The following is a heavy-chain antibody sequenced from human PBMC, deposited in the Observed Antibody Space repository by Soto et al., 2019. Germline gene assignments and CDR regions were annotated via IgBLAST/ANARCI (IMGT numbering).Heavy chain of an antibody. J-gene: IGHJ4*02. D-gene: IGHD6-25*01. V-gene: IGHV4-4*02. CDR2: IHHSGNS. CDR1: GDSISSDKW. CDR3: ARGERQQQRDY. Sequence: QVQLQESGPGLVKPSGTLSLTCAVSGDSISSDKWWSWVRQPPGKGLEWIGEIHHSGNSNYNPSLKSRVTISVDKSKNQCSLSLSSVTDADTAVYYCARGERQQQRDYWGQGTLVTVSS.